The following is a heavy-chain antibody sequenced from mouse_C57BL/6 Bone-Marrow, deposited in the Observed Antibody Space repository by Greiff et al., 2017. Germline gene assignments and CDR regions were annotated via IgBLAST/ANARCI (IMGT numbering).Heavy chain of an antibody. CDR1: GYTFTSYW. CDR3: ARDDFYAMDY. J-gene: IGHJ4*01. CDR2: IYPGSGST. Sequence: QVHVKQSGAELVKPGASVKMSCKASGYTFTSYWITWVKQRPGQGLEWIGDIYPGSGSTNYNEKFKSKATLTVDTSSSTAYMQLSSLTSEDSAVYYCARDDFYAMDYWGQGTSVTVSS. V-gene: IGHV1-55*01.